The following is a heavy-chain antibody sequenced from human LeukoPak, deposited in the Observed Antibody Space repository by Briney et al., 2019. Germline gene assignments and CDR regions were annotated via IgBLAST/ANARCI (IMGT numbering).Heavy chain of an antibody. V-gene: IGHV4-30-4*01. CDR1: GGSISSGDYY. Sequence: SQTLSLTCTVSGGSISSGDYYWSWIRQPPGKGLEWTGYMYYSGSTYYNPSLKNRATISVDTSKNQFSLKLSSVTAADTAVYYCARPYYYDSRIDPWGQGTLVTVSS. CDR2: MYYSGST. J-gene: IGHJ5*02. D-gene: IGHD3-22*01. CDR3: ARPYYYDSRIDP.